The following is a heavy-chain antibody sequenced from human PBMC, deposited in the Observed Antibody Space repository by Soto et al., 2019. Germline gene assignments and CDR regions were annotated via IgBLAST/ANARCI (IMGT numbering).Heavy chain of an antibody. D-gene: IGHD6-13*01. CDR2: IIPILGIA. J-gene: IGHJ4*02. V-gene: IGHV1-69*02. CDR1: GGPFATYT. Sequence: QVRLGHSGVELKSLGSSVRVSGKVLGGPFATYTITGLRQPPGQGLGWMGRIIPILGIANYAQKFQGRVTITADKSTSTAYMELSSLRSEDTAVYYCARANLAAVRAPGDYWGQGTLVTVSS. CDR3: ARANLAAVRAPGDY.